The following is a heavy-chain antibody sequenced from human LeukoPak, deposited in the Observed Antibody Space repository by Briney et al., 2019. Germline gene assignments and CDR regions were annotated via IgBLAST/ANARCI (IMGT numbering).Heavy chain of an antibody. CDR3: ARDFKNLGYVDY. J-gene: IGHJ4*02. D-gene: IGHD5-18*01. V-gene: IGHV3-21*01. CDR2: ISSSSSYI. CDR1: GFTFSSYS. Sequence: PGGSLRLSCAASGFTFSSYSMNWVRPAPGKGLEWVSSISSSSSYIYYADSVKGRFTISRDNAKNSLYLQMNSLRAEDTAVYYCARDFKNLGYVDYWGQGTLVTVSS.